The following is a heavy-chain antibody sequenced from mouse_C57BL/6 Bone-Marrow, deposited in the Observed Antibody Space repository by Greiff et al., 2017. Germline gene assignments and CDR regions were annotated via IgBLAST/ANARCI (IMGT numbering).Heavy chain of an antibody. CDR2: ISDGGSYT. J-gene: IGHJ4*01. CDR3: ARPFITTTAMDY. Sequence: EVKVVESGGGLVKPGGSLKLSCAASGFTFSSYAMSWVRQTPEKRLEWVATISDGGSYTYYPDNVKGRFTISRDNAKNNLYLQMSHLKSEDTAMYYCARPFITTTAMDYWGQGTSVTVSS. CDR1: GFTFSSYA. V-gene: IGHV5-4*03. D-gene: IGHD1-1*01.